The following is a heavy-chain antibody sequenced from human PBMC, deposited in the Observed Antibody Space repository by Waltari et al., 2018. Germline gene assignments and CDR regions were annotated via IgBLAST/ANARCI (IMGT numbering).Heavy chain of an antibody. Sequence: QVQLVQSGAEVKKPGSSVKVSCKASGGTFSSYAISWVRQAPGQGLEWMGGIIPIFGKANDAKKFQGRVTITADESTSTAYMELSSLRSEDTAVYYCATKQLVPYYYGMDVWGQGTTVTVSS. CDR3: ATKQLVPYYYGMDV. V-gene: IGHV1-69*01. CDR2: IIPIFGKA. D-gene: IGHD6-6*01. J-gene: IGHJ6*02. CDR1: GGTFSSYA.